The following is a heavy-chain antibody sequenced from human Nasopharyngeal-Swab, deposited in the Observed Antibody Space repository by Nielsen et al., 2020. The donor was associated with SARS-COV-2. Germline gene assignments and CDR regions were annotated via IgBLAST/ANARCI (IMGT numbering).Heavy chain of an antibody. D-gene: IGHD4-23*01. V-gene: IGHV3-23*01. CDR2: ISGSGGST. Sequence: GASLKISCEATGFTFFSGHWMSWVRQAPGKGLEWVSEISGSGGSTYYAESVKGRFTISRDNSKNKLYLQMSSLRAEDTAIYYCAKDLGVESPLWFDYWGQGTLLTVSS. CDR3: AKDLGVESPLWFDY. J-gene: IGHJ4*02. CDR1: GFTFFSGHW.